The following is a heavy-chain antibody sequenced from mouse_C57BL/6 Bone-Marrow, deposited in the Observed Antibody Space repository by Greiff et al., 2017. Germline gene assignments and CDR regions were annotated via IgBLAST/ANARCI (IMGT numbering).Heavy chain of an antibody. CDR3: ARETMIKSWFAY. CDR1: GFTFSSYA. Sequence: EVKVVESGGGLVKPGGSLKLSCAASGFTFSSYAMSWVRQTPEKRLEWVATISDGGSYTYYPDNVKGRFTISRDNAKNNLYLQMSHLKSEDTAMYYCARETMIKSWFAYWGQGTLVTVSA. D-gene: IGHD2-4*01. CDR2: ISDGGSYT. J-gene: IGHJ3*01. V-gene: IGHV5-4*01.